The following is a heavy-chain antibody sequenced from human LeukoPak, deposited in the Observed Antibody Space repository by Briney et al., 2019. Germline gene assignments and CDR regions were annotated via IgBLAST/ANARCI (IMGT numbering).Heavy chain of an antibody. D-gene: IGHD1-26*01. CDR1: AGSISSYY. V-gene: IGHV4-59*08. CDR2: IYYSGST. CDR3: AKSGGYGLIDY. J-gene: IGHJ4*02. Sequence: SETLSLTCTVSAGSISSYYWNWIRQPPGKGLEWIGFIYYSGSTNYNPSLKSRVTISVDTSKNQFSLRLSSVTAADTAVYYCAKSGGYGLIDYWGQGTLVTVSS.